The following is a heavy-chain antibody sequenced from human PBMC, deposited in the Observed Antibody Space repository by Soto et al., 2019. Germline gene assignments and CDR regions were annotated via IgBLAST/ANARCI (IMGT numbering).Heavy chain of an antibody. CDR1: GFTFSNYA. V-gene: IGHV3-23*01. CDR3: AKRSLTPAAMKSPFDY. Sequence: EVQLLESGGGLVQPGGSLRLSCAASGFTFSNYAMSWVRQAPGKGLEWVSTISGGGDSTYYADSVKGGFTISRDNSKNTLYLQVNSLRAEDTAAYYCAKRSLTPAAMKSPFDYWGQGTLVTVSS. D-gene: IGHD2-2*01. CDR2: ISGGGDST. J-gene: IGHJ4*02.